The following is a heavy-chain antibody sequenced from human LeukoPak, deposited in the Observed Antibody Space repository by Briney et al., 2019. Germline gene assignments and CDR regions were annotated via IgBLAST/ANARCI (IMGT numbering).Heavy chain of an antibody. CDR3: ARARSASGNTFDY. CDR2: IYHSGST. CDR1: GGSISSSNW. D-gene: IGHD6-13*01. Sequence: SGTLSLTCAVSGGSISSSNWWSWVRQPPGKGLEWIGEIYHSGSTNYNPSLKSRVTISVDTSKNQFSLELSSVTAADTAVYYCARARSASGNTFDYWGQGTLVTVSS. V-gene: IGHV4-4*02. J-gene: IGHJ4*02.